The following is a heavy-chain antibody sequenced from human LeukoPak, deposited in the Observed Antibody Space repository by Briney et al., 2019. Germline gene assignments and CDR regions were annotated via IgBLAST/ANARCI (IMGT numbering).Heavy chain of an antibody. CDR1: GYTFSGYY. Sequence: ASVKVSCKTSGYTFSGYYIHWVRQAPGQGLEWMGRINPNSGGTNYAQKFRGRITMTRDTSISTAYMELSSLRSDNTAVYYCARGYYYDSPSHGGYWGQGTLVTVSS. CDR2: INPNSGGT. CDR3: ARGYYYDSPSHGGY. D-gene: IGHD3-22*01. J-gene: IGHJ4*02. V-gene: IGHV1-2*06.